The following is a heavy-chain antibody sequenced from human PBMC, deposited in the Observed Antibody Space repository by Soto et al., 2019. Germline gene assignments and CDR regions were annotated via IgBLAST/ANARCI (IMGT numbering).Heavy chain of an antibody. Sequence: EVQLVESGGGLVQPGGSLRLSCAASGFTFSTYWMHWIRQGPGKGLVWVSRIKGDGSSTSYADSVKGRFTISRDNAKNTVYLQMDSLRAEDTAVYYCARGGYGAWSFDLWGSGTLVTVSS. CDR3: ARGGYGAWSFDL. J-gene: IGHJ2*01. V-gene: IGHV3-74*01. CDR1: GFTFSTYW. CDR2: IKGDGSST. D-gene: IGHD5-18*01.